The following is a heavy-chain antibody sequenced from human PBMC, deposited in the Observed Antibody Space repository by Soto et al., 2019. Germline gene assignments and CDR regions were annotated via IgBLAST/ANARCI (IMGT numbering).Heavy chain of an antibody. CDR2: ISYDGSNK. V-gene: IGHV3-30*18. J-gene: IGHJ6*03. CDR1: GFTFSSYG. CDR3: AKDRLGTFSNYYGSGSYLQGCYMDV. Sequence: PGGSLRLSCAASGFTFSSYGMHWVRQAPGKGLEWVAVISYDGSNKYYADSVKGRFTISRDNSKNTLYLQMNSLRAEDTAVYYCAKDRLGTFSNYYGSGSYLQGCYMDVWGKGTTVTVSS. D-gene: IGHD3-10*01.